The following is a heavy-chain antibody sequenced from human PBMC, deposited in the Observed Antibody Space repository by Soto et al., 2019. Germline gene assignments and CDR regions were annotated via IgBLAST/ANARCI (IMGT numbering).Heavy chain of an antibody. J-gene: IGHJ5*02. CDR1: GGSFSSYY. CDR2: INHSAST. V-gene: IGHV4-34*01. CDR3: ARGEPRFMEWLLLSEYFDP. Sequence: QVQLQQWGAGLLKPSETLSLTCAVYGGSFSSYYWSWIRQPPGKGLEWIGVINHSASTNYDPSLKSRVTISIDTSKNQVSLTLSSVTAADTAVYYCARGEPRFMEWLLLSEYFDPWGQGTLVTVSS. D-gene: IGHD3-3*01.